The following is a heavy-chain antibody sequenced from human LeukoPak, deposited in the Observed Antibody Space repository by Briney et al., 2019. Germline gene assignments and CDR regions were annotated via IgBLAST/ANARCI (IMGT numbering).Heavy chain of an antibody. D-gene: IGHD6-19*01. CDR3: ARRLGIAVANRVFDY. CDR1: GNSISSGDYY. Sequence: SETLSLTCTVSGNSISSGDYYWSWIRQPAGKGLEWIGRIYTSGSTTYNPSLKSRVTISGDTSENQFSLKLSSVTAADTAVYYCARRLGIAVANRVFDYWGQGTLVTVSS. CDR2: IYTSGST. J-gene: IGHJ4*02. V-gene: IGHV4-61*02.